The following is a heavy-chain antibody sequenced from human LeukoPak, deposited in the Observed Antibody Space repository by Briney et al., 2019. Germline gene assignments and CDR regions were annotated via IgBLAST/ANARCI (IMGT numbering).Heavy chain of an antibody. V-gene: IGHV1-2*02. D-gene: IGHD6-19*01. CDR2: INPNSGDT. CDR3: AREGWDQRDTAAFDY. CDR1: GCTFTGHY. Sequence: ASVKVSCKASGCTFTGHYMHWARQAPGQGLEWMGWINPNSGDTNSAQKFQGRVTMSSDTSITTLYMELSRLRPDDTAVYYCAREGWDQRDTAAFDYWGQGTLVTVSS. J-gene: IGHJ4*02.